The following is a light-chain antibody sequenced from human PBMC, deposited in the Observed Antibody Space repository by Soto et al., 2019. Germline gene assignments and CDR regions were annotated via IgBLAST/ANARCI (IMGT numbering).Light chain of an antibody. V-gene: IGKV3-11*01. CDR1: QSIGST. CDR2: DAS. CDR3: QQRSKWPVT. Sequence: EIVLTQSPDTLSLSPGERAIFSCRTSQSIGSTLAWYQHKPGQAPRLLIYDASKWATGIPARFSGSGSGTDFTLTISSLEPEDFAVYFCQQRSKWPVTFGPGTTVDIK. J-gene: IGKJ3*01.